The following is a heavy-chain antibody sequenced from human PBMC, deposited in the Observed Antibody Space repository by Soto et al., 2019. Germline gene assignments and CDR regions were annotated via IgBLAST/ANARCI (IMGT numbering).Heavy chain of an antibody. D-gene: IGHD6-19*01. Sequence: VQLVESGGGVVQPGRSLRLSCAASGFTFSDYAMHWVRQAPGKGLEWVAVVSHDGRNTHYADSVKGRFTISRDSSKNTVALEMTSLRAEDTAVYYCSKGGMQWLVTSDFNYWGQGALVTVSS. V-gene: IGHV3-30*18. CDR2: VSHDGRNT. CDR1: GFTFSDYA. J-gene: IGHJ4*02. CDR3: SKGGMQWLVTSDFNY.